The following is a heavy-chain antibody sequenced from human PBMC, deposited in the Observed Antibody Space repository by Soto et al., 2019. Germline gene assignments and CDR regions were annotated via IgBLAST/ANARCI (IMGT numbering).Heavy chain of an antibody. Sequence: GASVKVSCKASGYTLTSYYMHWVRQAPGQGLEWMGIINPSGGSTSYAQKFQGRVTMTRDTSTSTVYMELSSPRSEDTAVYYCARGIRTLYYDFWSGYLSNWFDPWGQGTLVTVSS. V-gene: IGHV1-46*03. D-gene: IGHD3-3*01. CDR3: ARGIRTLYYDFWSGYLSNWFDP. CDR1: GYTLTSYY. J-gene: IGHJ5*02. CDR2: INPSGGST.